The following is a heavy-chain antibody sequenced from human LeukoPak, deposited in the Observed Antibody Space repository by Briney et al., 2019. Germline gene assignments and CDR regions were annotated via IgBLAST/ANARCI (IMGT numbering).Heavy chain of an antibody. CDR3: ARTYCRSTTCYPAGGWFDH. J-gene: IGHJ5*02. Sequence: GGSLRLSCAASGHTFSSYEMTWVRQAPGKGLEWVSYISGIGSTIYYADSVKGRFTISRDNAKNSLYLQMNSLRAEDTAVYYCARTYCRSTTCYPAGGWFDHWGQGTQVTVSS. CDR1: GHTFSSYE. V-gene: IGHV3-48*03. CDR2: ISGIGSTI. D-gene: IGHD2-2*01.